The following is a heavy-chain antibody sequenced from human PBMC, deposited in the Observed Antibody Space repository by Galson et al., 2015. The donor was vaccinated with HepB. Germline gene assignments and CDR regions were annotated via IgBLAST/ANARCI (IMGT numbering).Heavy chain of an antibody. V-gene: IGHV3-7*01. CDR2: IDQEGSEK. CDR1: GFSFSSYW. J-gene: IGHJ6*02. CDR3: GSLWRDYQYYGMDV. D-gene: IGHD3-3*01. Sequence: SLRLSCAASGFSFSSYWMTWVRQAPGKGLEWVANIDQEGSEKYYVDSVKGRFTISRDNAENSLYLQMNSLRVEDTAVYYCGSLWRDYQYYGMDVWGQGTTVTVSS.